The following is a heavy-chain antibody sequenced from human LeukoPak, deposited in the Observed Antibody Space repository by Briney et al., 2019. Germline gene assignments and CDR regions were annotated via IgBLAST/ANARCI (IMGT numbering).Heavy chain of an antibody. D-gene: IGHD6-13*01. Sequence: TGGSLRLSCAASGFIFSSYWMSWVRQAPGEGLEWVANIKQDGSEKYYVDSVKGRFTISKDNAKNSLYLQMNSLRAEDTAVYYCVRVAGSSSPSDYWGQGTLVTVSS. J-gene: IGHJ4*02. V-gene: IGHV3-7*01. CDR2: IKQDGSEK. CDR1: GFIFSSYW. CDR3: VRVAGSSSPSDY.